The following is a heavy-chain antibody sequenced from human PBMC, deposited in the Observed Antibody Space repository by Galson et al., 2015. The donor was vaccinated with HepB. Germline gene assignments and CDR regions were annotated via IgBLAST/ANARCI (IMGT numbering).Heavy chain of an antibody. Sequence: SLRLSCAASGFTFSSYGMHWVRQAPGKGLEWVAVIWYDGSNKYYADSVKGRFTISRDNSKNTLYLQMNSLRAEDTAVYYCARRGYSYGYEDYWGQGTLVTVSS. V-gene: IGHV3-33*08. CDR2: IWYDGSNK. J-gene: IGHJ4*02. D-gene: IGHD5-18*01. CDR3: ARRGYSYGYEDY. CDR1: GFTFSSYG.